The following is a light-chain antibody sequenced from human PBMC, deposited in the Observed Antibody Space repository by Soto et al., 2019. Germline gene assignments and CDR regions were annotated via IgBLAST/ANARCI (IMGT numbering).Light chain of an antibody. J-gene: IGKJ1*01. CDR3: QQYNSYSPT. V-gene: IGKV1-5*01. CDR1: QSISSW. CDR2: DVS. Sequence: MPKYPSPLSSSVGDRVTITCLASQSISSWLAWYQQKPGKAPKLLIYDVSNLETGVPSRFSGSGSGTEFTLTISSLQPDDFATYYCQQYNSYSPTFGQGTKVDIK.